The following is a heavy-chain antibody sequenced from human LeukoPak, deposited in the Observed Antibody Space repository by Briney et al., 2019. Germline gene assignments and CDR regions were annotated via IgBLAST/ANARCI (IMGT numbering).Heavy chain of an antibody. V-gene: IGHV4-39*01. J-gene: IGHJ6*02. CDR3: ARHWSSSGWYTSLGYYYGRDV. D-gene: IGHD6-19*01. CDR1: GGSISSSSYY. Sequence: PSETLSLTCTVSGGSISSSSYYWGWIRQPPGKGLEWLGCIYYSGSTYYNPSLKSRVTISVDTSKNQFSLKLSSVSAAGTAVYYCARHWSSSGWYTSLGYYYGRDVGGQGTTVTVSS. CDR2: IYYSGST.